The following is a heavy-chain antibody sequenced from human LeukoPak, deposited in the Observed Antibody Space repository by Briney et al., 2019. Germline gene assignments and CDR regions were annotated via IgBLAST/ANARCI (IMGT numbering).Heavy chain of an antibody. CDR1: GFTFSSYG. D-gene: IGHD3-10*02. CDR2: ISGNGGST. CDR3: AELGITMIGGV. J-gene: IGHJ6*04. Sequence: GGSLRLSCAASGFTFSSYGMNWVRQAPGKGLEWVSGISGNGGSTYYADSVKGRFTISRDNAKNSLYLQMNSLRAEDTAVYYCAELGITMIGGVWGKGTTVTISS. V-gene: IGHV3-23*01.